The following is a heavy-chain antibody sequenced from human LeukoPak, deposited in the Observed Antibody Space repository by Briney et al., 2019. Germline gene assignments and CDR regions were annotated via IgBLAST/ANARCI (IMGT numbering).Heavy chain of an antibody. Sequence: SETLSLTCTVSGGSISSSYFYWDWIRQPPGKGLEWIGSMYYSGSTYYNPSLKRRVTISVDTSKNQFSLNLSSVTAADTAVYYCARSSRDGYNYFDYWGQGTLVTVSS. CDR2: MYYSGST. J-gene: IGHJ4*02. CDR1: GGSISSSYFY. CDR3: ARSSRDGYNYFDY. D-gene: IGHD5-24*01. V-gene: IGHV4-39*01.